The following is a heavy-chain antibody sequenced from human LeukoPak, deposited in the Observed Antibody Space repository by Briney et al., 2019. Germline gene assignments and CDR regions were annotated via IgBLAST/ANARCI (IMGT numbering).Heavy chain of an antibody. V-gene: IGHV3-21*01. Sequence: TGGSLRLSCAASGFIFSKCAMSWVRQVPGKGLEWVSSISSSSSYIYYADSVKGRFTISRDNAKNSLYLQMNSLRAEDTAVYYCARDLDCSGGSCYPNAFDIWGQGTMVTVSS. CDR2: ISSSSSYI. J-gene: IGHJ3*02. CDR3: ARDLDCSGGSCYPNAFDI. D-gene: IGHD2-15*01. CDR1: GFIFSKCA.